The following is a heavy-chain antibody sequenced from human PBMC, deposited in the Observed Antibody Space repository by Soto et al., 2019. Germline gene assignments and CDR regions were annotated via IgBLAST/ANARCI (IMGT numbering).Heavy chain of an antibody. Sequence: QVQLVQSGAEVKKPGSSVKVSCKASGGTFSSYTISWVRQAPGQGLEWMGRIIPILGIANYAQKFQGRVTINADKSTSTVYMELSSLRSEDTAVYYCADQREAAAPFDPWGQGTLVTVSS. J-gene: IGHJ5*02. D-gene: IGHD6-13*01. CDR1: GGTFSSYT. CDR2: IIPILGIA. CDR3: ADQREAAAPFDP. V-gene: IGHV1-69*02.